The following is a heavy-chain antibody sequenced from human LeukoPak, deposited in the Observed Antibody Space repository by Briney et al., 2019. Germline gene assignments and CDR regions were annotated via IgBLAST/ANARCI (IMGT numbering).Heavy chain of an antibody. CDR3: ARDLGNWGWNDL. CDR1: GFTFSSYV. J-gene: IGHJ5*02. CDR2: IWYDGFNK. Sequence: GGSLRLSCAASGFTFSSYVMHWVRQAPGKGLEWVAVIWYDGFNKYYADSVKGRFTISRDNSKNTLYLQMNSLGAEDTAVYYCARDLGNWGWNDLWGQGTLVTVSS. V-gene: IGHV3-33*01. D-gene: IGHD7-27*01.